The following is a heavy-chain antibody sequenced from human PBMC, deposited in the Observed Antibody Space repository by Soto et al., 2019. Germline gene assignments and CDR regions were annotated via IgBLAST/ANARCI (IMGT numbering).Heavy chain of an antibody. CDR2: IIPILGIA. CDR3: ARVEEGCSGGSCYPSGGVGQH. V-gene: IGHV1-69*02. J-gene: IGHJ1*01. CDR1: GGTFSSYT. D-gene: IGHD2-15*01. Sequence: QVQLVQSGAEVKKPGSSVKVSCKASGGTFSSYTISWVRQAPGQGLEWMGRIIPILGIANYAQKFQGRVTLNEEKYKRKDYMELSSLRSEDTAVYYCARVEEGCSGGSCYPSGGVGQHWGQGTLVTVSS.